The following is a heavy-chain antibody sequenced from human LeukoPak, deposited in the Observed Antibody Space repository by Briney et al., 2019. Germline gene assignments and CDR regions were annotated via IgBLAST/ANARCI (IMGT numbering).Heavy chain of an antibody. J-gene: IGHJ4*02. CDR1: GFTFSSYW. D-gene: IGHD5-18*01. Sequence: SGGSLRLSCAASGFTFSSYWMHWVRQVPGKGLVWVSRIKGDGTSTSYADSVMGRFTISRDNAKNTLYLQMNSLRAEDTAVYYCARDLDTRNSYEFAYWGQGTLVTVSS. CDR3: ARDLDTRNSYEFAY. CDR2: IKGDGTST. V-gene: IGHV3-74*01.